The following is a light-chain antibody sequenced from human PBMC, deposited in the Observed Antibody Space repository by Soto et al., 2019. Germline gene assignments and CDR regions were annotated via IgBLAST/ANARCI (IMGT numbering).Light chain of an antibody. J-gene: IGKJ1*01. CDR1: QSVGSN. V-gene: IGKV3-15*01. Sequence: EVVLTHSPATLSVSPCERVTLSCRASQSVGSNLAWFQQKPGQAPRLLMYAASTRPTSIAARFSGSGSGTDFILTITSLQSEDSGVFYCQQYYHWPRTFGQGTKVDIK. CDR2: AAS. CDR3: QQYYHWPRT.